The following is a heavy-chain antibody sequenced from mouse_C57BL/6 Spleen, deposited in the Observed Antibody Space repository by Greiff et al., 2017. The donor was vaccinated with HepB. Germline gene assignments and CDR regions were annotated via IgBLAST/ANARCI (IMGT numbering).Heavy chain of an antibody. CDR3: TTSPDYYGSSPNV. CDR2: IDPENGDT. CDR1: GFNIKDDY. V-gene: IGHV14-4*01. D-gene: IGHD1-1*01. J-gene: IGHJ1*03. Sequence: VQLQQSGAELVRPGASVKLSCTASGFNIKDDYMHWVKQRPEQGLEWIGWIDPENGDTEYASKFQGKATITADTSSTTAYLQLSSLTSEDTAVYYCTTSPDYYGSSPNVWGTGTTVTVSS.